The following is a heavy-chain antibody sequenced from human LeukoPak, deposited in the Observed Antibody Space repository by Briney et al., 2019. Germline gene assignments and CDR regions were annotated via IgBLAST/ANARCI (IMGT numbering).Heavy chain of an antibody. CDR2: ISSTGGIT. CDR3: ASAPLGNSFGYMAY. CDR1: GFTFSSYA. V-gene: IGHV3-23*01. D-gene: IGHD5-18*01. J-gene: IGHJ4*02. Sequence: GGSLRLSCAGSGFTFSSYAMSWVRQAPGKGLEWVSVISSTGGITFYADSVKGRFTISRDNSKSTMFLQMNSLRAEDTAVYFCASAPLGNSFGYMAYWGQGALVTVSS.